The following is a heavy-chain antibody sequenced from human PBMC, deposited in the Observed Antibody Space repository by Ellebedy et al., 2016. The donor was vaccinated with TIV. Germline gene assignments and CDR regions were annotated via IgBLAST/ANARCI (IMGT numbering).Heavy chain of an antibody. CDR3: ARRIVVSDAFDI. V-gene: IGHV1-46*01. D-gene: IGHD3-22*01. Sequence: ASVKVSXKASGYTFISYYMHWVRQAPGQGLEWMGIINPSGGSTSYAQKFQGRVTMTRDTSTSTVYMELSSLRSEDTAVYYCARRIVVSDAFDIWGQGTMVTVSS. J-gene: IGHJ3*02. CDR1: GYTFISYY. CDR2: INPSGGST.